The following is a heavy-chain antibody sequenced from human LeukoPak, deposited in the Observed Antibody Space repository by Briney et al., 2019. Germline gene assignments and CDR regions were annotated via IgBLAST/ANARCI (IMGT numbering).Heavy chain of an antibody. D-gene: IGHD6-13*01. CDR1: GFTFSNYA. CDR3: AKVRDSSSSPFDC. Sequence: PGGSLRLSCAASGFTFSNYAMNWVRQAPGKGLEWVSATSGSGGSTYYADSVKGRFTISRDNSKYTLYLQMNSLRAEDTAVYYCAKVRDSSSSPFDCWGQGALVTVSS. J-gene: IGHJ4*02. V-gene: IGHV3-23*01. CDR2: TSGSGGST.